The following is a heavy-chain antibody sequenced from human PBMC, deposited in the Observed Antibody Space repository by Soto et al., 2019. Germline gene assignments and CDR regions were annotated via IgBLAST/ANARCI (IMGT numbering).Heavy chain of an antibody. CDR3: TTDPIG. V-gene: IGHV3-15*07. Sequence: EVQLVESGGGLVKPGGSLRLSCAASGFTFSNAWMNWVLQAPGKGLEWVGRIKSTTDGGTTDYAAPVKGRFTISRDDSKSMLYLQMNSLKTEDTAVYYCTTDPIGWGQGTLVTVSS. CDR1: GFTFSNAW. CDR2: IKSTTDGGTT. D-gene: IGHD3-3*01. J-gene: IGHJ4*02.